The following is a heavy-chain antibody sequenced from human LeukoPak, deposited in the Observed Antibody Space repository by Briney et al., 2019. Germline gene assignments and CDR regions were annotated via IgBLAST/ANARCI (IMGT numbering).Heavy chain of an antibody. CDR3: ARGPTFDGPAQTGYSSSWYEVRDY. V-gene: IGHV4-39*01. CDR1: GGSISGSSYY. CDR2: IYYSGST. D-gene: IGHD6-13*01. J-gene: IGHJ4*02. Sequence: SETLSLTCTVSGGSISGSSYYWGWIRQPPGKGLEWIGGIYYSGSTYYNPSLKSRVTISVDTSKNQFSLKLSSVTAADTAVYYCARGPTFDGPAQTGYSSSWYEVRDYWGQGTLVTVSS.